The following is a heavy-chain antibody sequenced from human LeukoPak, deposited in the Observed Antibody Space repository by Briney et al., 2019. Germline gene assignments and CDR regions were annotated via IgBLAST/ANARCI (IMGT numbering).Heavy chain of an antibody. CDR3: AKDIFEYDSSGYYYGLPAY. CDR1: GFTFSSYS. Sequence: TGGSLRLSCAASGFTFSSYSMNWVRQAPGKGLEWVSSISSSSSYIYYADSVKGRFTISRDNAKNSLYLQMNSLRAEDTALYYCAKDIFEYDSSGYYYGLPAYWGQGTLVTVSS. V-gene: IGHV3-21*04. J-gene: IGHJ4*02. CDR2: ISSSSSYI. D-gene: IGHD3-22*01.